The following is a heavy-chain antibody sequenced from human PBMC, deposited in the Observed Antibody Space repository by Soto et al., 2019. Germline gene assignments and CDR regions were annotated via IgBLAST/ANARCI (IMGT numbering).Heavy chain of an antibody. Sequence: GESLKISCAASGFTFSSYAMHWVRQAPGKGLEWVAVISYDGSNKYYADSVKGRFTISRDNSKNTLYLQMNSLRAEDTAVYYCARDRGGLTTVTNWFDPWGQGTLVTVSS. CDR2: ISYDGSNK. J-gene: IGHJ5*02. CDR3: ARDRGGLTTVTNWFDP. D-gene: IGHD4-17*01. CDR1: GFTFSSYA. V-gene: IGHV3-30-3*01.